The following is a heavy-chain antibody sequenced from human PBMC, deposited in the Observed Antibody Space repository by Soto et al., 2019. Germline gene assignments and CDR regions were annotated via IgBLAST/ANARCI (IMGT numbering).Heavy chain of an antibody. J-gene: IGHJ3*01. V-gene: IGHV3-21*05. D-gene: IGHD3-9*01. CDR2: IGTSRKYI. CDR3: VSDRDWAFDV. Sequence: GGSLRLSCATSGYTLNDYSMNWVRQAPGKGLEWVSYIGTSRKYIFYADSVRGRFIISRDNARNSIYLQLNSLRVEDTAVYYCVSDRDWAFDVWGQGTMVTVSS. CDR1: GYTLNDYS.